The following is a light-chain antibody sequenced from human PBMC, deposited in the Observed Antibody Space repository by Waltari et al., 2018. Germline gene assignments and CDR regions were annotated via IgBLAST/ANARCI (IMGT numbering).Light chain of an antibody. CDR1: QSISSW. CDR2: DAS. CDR3: QQYNSYSA. J-gene: IGKJ1*01. V-gene: IGKV1-5*01. Sequence: DIQMTQSPSTLSASVGDRVTIPCRASQSISSWLAGYQQKPGKAPKLLIYDASSLESGVPSRFSGSGSGTEFTLTISSLQPDDFATYYCQQYNSYSAFGQGTKVEIK.